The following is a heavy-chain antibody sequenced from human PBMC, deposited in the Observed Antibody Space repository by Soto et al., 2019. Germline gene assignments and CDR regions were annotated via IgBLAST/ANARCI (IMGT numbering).Heavy chain of an antibody. CDR2: ISAYNGNT. J-gene: IGHJ4*02. CDR3: ARDRHDFWSGSYYFDY. Sequence: ASVKVSCKASGYTFTSYGISWVRQAPGQGLEWMGWISAYNGNTNYAQKLQGRVTMTTDTSTSTAYMELRSLRSDDTAVYYCARDRHDFWSGSYYFDYWGQGTLVTVSS. D-gene: IGHD3-3*01. V-gene: IGHV1-18*01. CDR1: GYTFTSYG.